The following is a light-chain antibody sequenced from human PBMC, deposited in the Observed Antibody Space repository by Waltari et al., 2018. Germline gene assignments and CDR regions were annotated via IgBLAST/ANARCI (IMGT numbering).Light chain of an antibody. J-gene: IGKJ1*01. CDR3: LQDYKYPRT. Sequence: AIQMTQSPSSLPASAGYRVTISCRASQGIGNDFSWYQQKPGTPPKLLIYAASNLQSGVPSRFSGSGSGTDFTLTISSLQPEDFATYYCLQDYKYPRTFGQGTKVEIK. V-gene: IGKV1-6*02. CDR1: QGIGND. CDR2: AAS.